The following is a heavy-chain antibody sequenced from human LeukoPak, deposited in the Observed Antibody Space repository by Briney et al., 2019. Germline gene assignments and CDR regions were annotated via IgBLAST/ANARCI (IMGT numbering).Heavy chain of an antibody. D-gene: IGHD3-22*01. Sequence: ASVNVSCKVSGYTLTELSMHWVRQAPGEGLEWMGGFDPEDGETIYAQKFQGRVTMTEDTSTDTAYMELSSLRSEDTAVYYCATSDITMIVVVLAGYAFDIWGQGTMVTVSS. CDR1: GYTLTELS. J-gene: IGHJ3*02. CDR3: ATSDITMIVVVLAGYAFDI. V-gene: IGHV1-24*01. CDR2: FDPEDGET.